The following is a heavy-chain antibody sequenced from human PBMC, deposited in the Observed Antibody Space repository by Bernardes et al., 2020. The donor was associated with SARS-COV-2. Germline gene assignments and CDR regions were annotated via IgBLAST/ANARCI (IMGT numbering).Heavy chain of an antibody. CDR1: GYTLTELS. J-gene: IGHJ6*02. D-gene: IGHD3-9*01. CDR2: FDPEDGET. Sequence: ASVKVPCKVSGYTLTELSMHWVRQAPGKGLEWMGGFDPEDGETIYAQKFQGRVTMTEDTSTDTAYMELSSLRSEDTAVYYCATDQRYYDILTGRTYYYGMDVWGQGTTVTVSS. V-gene: IGHV1-24*01. CDR3: ATDQRYYDILTGRTYYYGMDV.